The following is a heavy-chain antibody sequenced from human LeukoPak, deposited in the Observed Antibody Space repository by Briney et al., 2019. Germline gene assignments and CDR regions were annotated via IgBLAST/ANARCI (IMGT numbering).Heavy chain of an antibody. D-gene: IGHD3-16*01. V-gene: IGHV5-10-1*01. Sequence: GESLKISCKCFGYSFTSYWISWVRQMPGKGLEWMGRIDPSDSYTNYSPSFQGHVTISADKSISTAYLQWSSLKASDTAMYFCGRGRGKDDYWGQGTLVTVSS. J-gene: IGHJ4*02. CDR2: IDPSDSYT. CDR1: GYSFTSYW. CDR3: GRGRGKDDY.